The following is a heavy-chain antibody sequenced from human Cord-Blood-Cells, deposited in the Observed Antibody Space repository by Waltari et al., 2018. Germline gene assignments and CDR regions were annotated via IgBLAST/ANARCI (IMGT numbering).Heavy chain of an antibody. J-gene: IGHJ6*02. CDR3: ARGGIPAANYYYYYGMDV. Sequence: VKVSCKASGYTFTSYGISWVRQAPGQGLEWMGWISAYNGNTNYAQKLQGRVTMTTDTSTSTVYMELRSLRSDDTAVYYCARGGIPAANYYYYYGMDVWGQGTTVTVSS. CDR2: ISAYNGNT. V-gene: IGHV1-18*01. CDR1: GYTFTSYG. D-gene: IGHD2-2*01.